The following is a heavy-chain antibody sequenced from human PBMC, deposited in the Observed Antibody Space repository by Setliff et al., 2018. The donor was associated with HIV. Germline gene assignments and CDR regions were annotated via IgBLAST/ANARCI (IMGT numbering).Heavy chain of an antibody. Sequence: ASVKVSCKASGYTFTNYGISWVRQAPGQELEWMGWISAYNGNTNYAQKFQGRVTMTRDTSISTAYMELSRLRSDDTAVYYCARGPLIVGATPADYWGQGTLVTVSS. D-gene: IGHD1-26*01. CDR3: ARGPLIVGATPADY. CDR1: GYTFTNYG. CDR2: ISAYNGNT. V-gene: IGHV1-18*01. J-gene: IGHJ4*02.